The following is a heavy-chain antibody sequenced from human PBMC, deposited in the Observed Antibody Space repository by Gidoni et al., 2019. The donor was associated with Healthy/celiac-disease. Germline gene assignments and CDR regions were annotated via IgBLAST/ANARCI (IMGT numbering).Heavy chain of an antibody. D-gene: IGHD7-27*01. CDR1: GYTFTSYA. J-gene: IGHJ5*02. V-gene: IGHV1-3*01. CDR2: INAGNGNT. CDR3: ARDGGRGDPNWFDP. Sequence: QVQLVQSGAEVKKPGASVKVSCKASGYTFTSYAMHWVRQAPGQRLEWMGWINAGNGNTKYSQKFQGRVTITRDTSASTAYMELSSLRSEDTAVYYCARDGGRGDPNWFDPWGQGTLVTVSS.